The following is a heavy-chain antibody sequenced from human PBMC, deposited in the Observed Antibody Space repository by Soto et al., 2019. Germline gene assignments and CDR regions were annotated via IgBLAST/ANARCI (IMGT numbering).Heavy chain of an antibody. J-gene: IGHJ5*01. V-gene: IGHV4-34*01. CDR1: GGSFIGYY. D-gene: IGHD1-26*01. CDR2: INHSGST. Sequence: SETLSLTCAVYGGSFIGYYWSWILQPPWKGLEWIGEINHSGSTNYNPSLKSRVTISVDTSKNQFSLKLSSVTAADTAVYYCARDRIQIIVGATRDVLNWFDSRGQRTLDTVSS. CDR3: ARDRIQIIVGATRDVLNWFDS.